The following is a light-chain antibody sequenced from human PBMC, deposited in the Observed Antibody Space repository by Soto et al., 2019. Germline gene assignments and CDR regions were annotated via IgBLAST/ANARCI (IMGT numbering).Light chain of an antibody. Sequence: QSVLTQPPSVSGAPGQRVTISCTGSSSNIGTGYNVHWYQHLPGTAPKIVIYGNSNRPSGVPDRFSGSKSGTSASLAITGLQAEDEADYYCQSYANSLSAMVFGGGTKLTVL. CDR2: GNS. CDR3: QSYANSLSAMV. J-gene: IGLJ2*01. V-gene: IGLV1-40*01. CDR1: SSNIGTGYN.